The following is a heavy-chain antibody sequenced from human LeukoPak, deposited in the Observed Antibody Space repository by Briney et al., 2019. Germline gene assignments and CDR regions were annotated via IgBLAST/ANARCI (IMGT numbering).Heavy chain of an antibody. CDR1: GYSFNSYW. CDR3: ARFFDYYGSGSPQGGFDY. D-gene: IGHD3-10*01. V-gene: IGHV5-51*01. J-gene: IGHJ4*02. CDR2: IYPGDSDT. Sequence: GESLKISCKGSGYSFNSYWIGWVRQMPGKGLEWMGIIYPGDSDTRYSPSFQGQVTISADKSISTAYLQWSSLKASDTAMYYCARFFDYYGSGSPQGGFDYWGQGTLVTVSS.